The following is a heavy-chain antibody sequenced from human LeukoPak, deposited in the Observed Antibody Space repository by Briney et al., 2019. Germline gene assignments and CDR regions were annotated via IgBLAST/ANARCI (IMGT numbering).Heavy chain of an antibody. Sequence: SETLSLTCTVSGGSLRSYSWTWIRQDPGKGLEWIGYIYYSGSTTYNPALKSRVNLSVDMSKNQFSLKVKSVTAADTAVYYCARYDSGDNWFDPWGQGTLVTVSS. CDR3: ARYDSGDNWFDP. CDR2: IYYSGST. J-gene: IGHJ5*02. D-gene: IGHD3-22*01. V-gene: IGHV4-59*08. CDR1: GGSLRSYS.